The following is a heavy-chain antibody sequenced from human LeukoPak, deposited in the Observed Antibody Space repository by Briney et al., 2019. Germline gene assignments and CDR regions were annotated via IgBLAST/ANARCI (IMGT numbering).Heavy chain of an antibody. V-gene: IGHV4-39*01. Sequence: ASETLSLTCTVSGGSISSTSYYWAWLRQPPGRGLEWIGSIDYSGTTYYPPSLKSRVTISVDTSKNQFYLKLSSVTASDTAKYFCARRGQAAGSKGAFDYWGQGTLVTVSS. CDR1: GGSISSTSYY. D-gene: IGHD6-13*01. CDR2: IDYSGTT. CDR3: ARRGQAAGSKGAFDY. J-gene: IGHJ4*02.